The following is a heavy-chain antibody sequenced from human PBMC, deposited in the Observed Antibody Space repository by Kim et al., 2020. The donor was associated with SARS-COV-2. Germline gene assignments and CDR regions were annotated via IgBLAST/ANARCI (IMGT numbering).Heavy chain of an antibody. CDR2: VSGSGGST. CDR1: GFTFSNYA. V-gene: IGHV3-23*01. Sequence: GGSLRLSCAASGFTFSNYAMNWVRQAPGKGLEWVSGVSGSGGSTYYPDSLKGRFSISRDNSKNTLYLQMNSLRAEDTAVYYCAKTGCSGGNCYGYYFDYWGQGTLVTVSS. CDR3: AKTGCSGGNCYGYYFDY. J-gene: IGHJ4*02. D-gene: IGHD2-15*01.